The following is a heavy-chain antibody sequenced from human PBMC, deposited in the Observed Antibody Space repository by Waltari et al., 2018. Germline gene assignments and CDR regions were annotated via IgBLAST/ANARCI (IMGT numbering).Heavy chain of an antibody. V-gene: IGHV1-24*01. CDR3: ASAGAVGMITFGGFRKDFDY. CDR2: FDPEDGET. Sequence: QVQLVQSGAEVKKPGASVKVSCKVSGYTLTELSMHWVRQAPGKGLEWMGGFDPEDGETIYAQKFQGRVTMTEDTSTDTAYMELSSLRSEDTAVYYCASAGAVGMITFGGFRKDFDYWGQGTLVTVSS. D-gene: IGHD3-16*01. CDR1: GYTLTELS. J-gene: IGHJ4*02.